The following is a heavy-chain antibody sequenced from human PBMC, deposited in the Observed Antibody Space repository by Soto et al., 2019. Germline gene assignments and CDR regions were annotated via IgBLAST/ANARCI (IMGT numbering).Heavy chain of an antibody. CDR1: GYTFTSYG. V-gene: IGHV1-18*04. D-gene: IGHD1-26*01. Sequence: QVQLVQSGAEVKKPGASVKVSCKASGYTFTSYGISWVRQAPGQGLEWMGWISAYNGNTNYAQKLQGRVTMTTDTSTSTAYMELRSPRSDDTAVYYCARGDLVGATVVTPGPFFDYWGQGTLVTVSS. CDR3: ARGDLVGATVVTPGPFFDY. CDR2: ISAYNGNT. J-gene: IGHJ4*02.